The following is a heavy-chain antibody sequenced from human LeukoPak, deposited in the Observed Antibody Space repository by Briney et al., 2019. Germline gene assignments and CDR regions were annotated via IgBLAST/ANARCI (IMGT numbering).Heavy chain of an antibody. V-gene: IGHV3-23*01. CDR2: ISGSGGST. Sequence: GGSLRLSCAASGFTFSSYAMSWVRQAPGKGLEWVSAISGSGGSTYYADSVKGRFTISRDNSKNTLYLQMNTLRPEDTAVYYCAKPSVYYDFWSGSYYFDYWGQGTLVTVSS. J-gene: IGHJ4*02. D-gene: IGHD3-3*01. CDR1: GFTFSSYA. CDR3: AKPSVYYDFWSGSYYFDY.